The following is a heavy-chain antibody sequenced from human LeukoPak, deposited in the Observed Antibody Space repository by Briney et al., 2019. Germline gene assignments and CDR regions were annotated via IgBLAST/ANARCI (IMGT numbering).Heavy chain of an antibody. D-gene: IGHD4-17*01. V-gene: IGHV1-46*01. J-gene: IGHJ5*02. CDR3: ARESMVTTKWFDP. CDR2: INPKNGGR. Sequence: ASVKVSCKASGYTFTSHYIHWVRQAPGQGLEWMGIINPKNGGRLYARKFQGRVTMTRDTSTSTVYMDLSSLRSEDTALYFCARESMVTTKWFDPWGQGTLVTVSS. CDR1: GYTFTSHY.